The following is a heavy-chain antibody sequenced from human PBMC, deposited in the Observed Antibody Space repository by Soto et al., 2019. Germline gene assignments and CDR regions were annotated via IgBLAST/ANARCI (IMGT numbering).Heavy chain of an antibody. J-gene: IGHJ4*02. V-gene: IGHV3-66*01. CDR3: ARGRSASSDFDY. CDR1: GFSVSTNY. D-gene: IGHD3-10*01. CDR2: IYSGGTT. Sequence: EVQLVESGGGLVQPGGSLILSCADSGFSVSTNYMNWVRQAPGKGLEWGSVIYSGGTTYYADSVKGRFTISRDNSKNTLYLQMNSLRAEDTAVYYCARGRSASSDFDYWGQGTLVTVSS.